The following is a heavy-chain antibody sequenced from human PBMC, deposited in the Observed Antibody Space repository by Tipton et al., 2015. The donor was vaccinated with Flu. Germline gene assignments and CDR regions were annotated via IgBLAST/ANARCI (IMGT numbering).Heavy chain of an antibody. D-gene: IGHD6-19*01. Sequence: QVQLVQSGGVVQPGRSLRLSCAASGFTFSSYAMHWVRQAPGKGLEWVAGIWYDGSNKYYADSVKGRFTIPRDNSKNTLYLQMNSLRAEDTAVYYCAKAIPEYVAGLDYWGQGTLVTVSS. CDR2: IWYDGSNK. CDR3: AKAIPEYVAGLDY. J-gene: IGHJ4*02. V-gene: IGHV3-33*06. CDR1: GFTFSSYA.